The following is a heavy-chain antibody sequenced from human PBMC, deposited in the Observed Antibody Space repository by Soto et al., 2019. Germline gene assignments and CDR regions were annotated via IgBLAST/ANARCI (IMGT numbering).Heavy chain of an antibody. J-gene: IGHJ4*02. Sequence: SETLSLTCSVSGDSINSDNWRCIRQSPGKGLEGIGHVTNHGAFYHNPSLTGRVTISVDTSKNQFFLTLTSVTAADTALYYCAIRNGDYPPIYYFDYCGQGTLVTV. D-gene: IGHD4-17*01. CDR1: GDSINSDN. CDR3: AIRNGDYPPIYYFDY. CDR2: VTNHGAF. V-gene: IGHV4-59*01.